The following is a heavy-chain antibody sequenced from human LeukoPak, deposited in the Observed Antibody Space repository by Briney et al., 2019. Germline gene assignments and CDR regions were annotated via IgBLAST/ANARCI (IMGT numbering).Heavy chain of an antibody. CDR1: GGSISSYY. Sequence: SETLSLTCTVSGGSISSYYWSWIRQPPGKGLEWIGYIYYSGSTNYNPSLKSRVTISVDTSKNQFSLKLSSVTAADTAVYYCARDRAKGYDSSGYYPNDAFDIWGQGTMVTVSS. D-gene: IGHD3-22*01. CDR3: ARDRAKGYDSSGYYPNDAFDI. J-gene: IGHJ3*02. CDR2: IYYSGST. V-gene: IGHV4-59*12.